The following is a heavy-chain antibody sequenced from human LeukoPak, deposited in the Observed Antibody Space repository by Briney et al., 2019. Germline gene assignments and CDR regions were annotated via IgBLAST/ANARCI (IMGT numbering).Heavy chain of an antibody. D-gene: IGHD3-9*01. CDR3: ARDPYDLLTGYYSGSGGDY. CDR1: GYTLTELS. V-gene: IGHV1-2*04. Sequence: ASVKVSCKVSGYTLTELSMHWVRQAPGQGLEWMGWINPNSGGTNYAQKFQGWVTMTRDTSISTAYMELSRLRSDDTAVYFCARDPYDLLTGYYSGSGGDYWGQGTLVTVSS. CDR2: INPNSGGT. J-gene: IGHJ4*02.